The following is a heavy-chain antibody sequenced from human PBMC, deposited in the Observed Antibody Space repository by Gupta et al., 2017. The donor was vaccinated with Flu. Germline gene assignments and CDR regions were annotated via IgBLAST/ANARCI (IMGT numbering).Heavy chain of an antibody. CDR2: IISTGNIK. J-gene: IGHJ4*02. CDR3: TREGLFWSGPDS. CDR1: GFTFTPWR. Sequence: EVQLVESGVGLVQPGRSLRLSCAASGFTFTPWRMNWFCQAPGKGMEWISYIISTGNIKNYADYVRGRFAISRDDAKNSLYLQMNGLRAEDTAVYYCTREGLFWSGPDSWGQGALVIVSS. V-gene: IGHV3-48*01. D-gene: IGHD3-3*01.